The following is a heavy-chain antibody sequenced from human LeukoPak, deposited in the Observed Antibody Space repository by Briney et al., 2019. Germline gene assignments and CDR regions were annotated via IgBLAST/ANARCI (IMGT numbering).Heavy chain of an antibody. CDR1: GFTLSSYD. CDR2: IGTAGDT. D-gene: IGHD1-26*01. CDR3: ARDLGGSYPV. Sequence: GGSLRLSCAASGFTLSSYDMHWVRQATGKGLEWVSAIGTAGDTYYPGSVKGRFTISRENAKNSLYLQMNSLRVGDTAVYYCARDLGGSYPVWGQGTLVTVSS. V-gene: IGHV3-13*01. J-gene: IGHJ4*02.